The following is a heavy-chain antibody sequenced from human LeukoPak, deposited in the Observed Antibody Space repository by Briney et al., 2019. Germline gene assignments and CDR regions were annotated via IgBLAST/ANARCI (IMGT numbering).Heavy chain of an antibody. CDR3: AGAASGTARFDF. J-gene: IGHJ4*02. D-gene: IGHD6-13*01. V-gene: IGHV5-51*01. CDR2: IYPGGSDT. CDR1: GYIFTSYY. Sequence: GESLKISCKVSGYIFTSYYIGWVRHMPGKGLQWMGVIYPGGSDTRYSPSFQGQVTISADKSISTAYLQWSSLKASDTAIYYCAGAASGTARFDFWGQGTLVTVSS.